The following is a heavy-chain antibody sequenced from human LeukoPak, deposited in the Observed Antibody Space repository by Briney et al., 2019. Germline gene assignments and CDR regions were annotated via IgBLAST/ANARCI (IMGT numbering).Heavy chain of an antibody. CDR3: ARSAYYYDSSGYYGMDV. J-gene: IGHJ6*02. CDR2: IYPGDSDT. CDR1: GYSFTSYW. Sequence: GESLKISCKGSGYSFTSYWIGWVRQMPGKGLEWMRIIYPGDSDTRYSPSFQGQATISADKSISTAYLQWSSLKASDTAMYYCARSAYYYDSSGYYGMDVWGQGTTVTVSS. D-gene: IGHD3-22*01. V-gene: IGHV5-51*01.